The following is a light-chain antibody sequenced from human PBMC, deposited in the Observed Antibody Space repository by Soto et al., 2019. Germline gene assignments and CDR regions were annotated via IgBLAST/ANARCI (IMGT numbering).Light chain of an antibody. V-gene: IGLV3-21*02. Sequence: SYELTQPPSVSAAPGQTASITCEGSDIGIKSVHWYQLKPGQAPVMVVYDDSDRPSGIPERFSGSNSGNTAALIISRVGAGDEADYYCQVWDDSSHHVVFGGGTKVTVL. CDR1: DIGIKS. CDR3: QVWDDSSHHVV. J-gene: IGLJ2*01. CDR2: DDS.